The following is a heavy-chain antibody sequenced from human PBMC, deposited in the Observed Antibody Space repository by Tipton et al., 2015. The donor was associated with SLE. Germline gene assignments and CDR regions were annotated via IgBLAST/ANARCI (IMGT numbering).Heavy chain of an antibody. CDR2: ISSSNNYT. D-gene: IGHD2-15*01. CDR1: AFTFNDHD. J-gene: IGHJ5*02. Sequence: SLRLSCAASAFTFNDHDMSWIRLAPGEGLEWVSYISSSNNYTYYADSVKGRFTMSRDNTKKSLYLQMNSLRAEDTAVYFCARDGGPNCSGGSCFSPSWGQGTLVTVSS. CDR3: ARDGGPNCSGGSCFSPS. V-gene: IGHV3-11*06.